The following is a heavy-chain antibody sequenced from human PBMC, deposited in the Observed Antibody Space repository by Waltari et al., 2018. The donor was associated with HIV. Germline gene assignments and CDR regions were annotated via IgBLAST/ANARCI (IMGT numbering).Heavy chain of an antibody. Sequence: QVQLQESGPGLVKPSETLSLTCTVSGGSISSYYWSWIRQPPGKGLEWIGYIYYSGSTNYNPSLKSRVIISVDTSKNQFSLKLSSVTAADTAVYYCARDSTYYDFWSGYYKGSQFDYWGQGTLVTVSS. CDR3: ARDSTYYDFWSGYYKGSQFDY. CDR1: GGSISSYY. D-gene: IGHD3-3*01. J-gene: IGHJ4*02. CDR2: IYYSGST. V-gene: IGHV4-59*01.